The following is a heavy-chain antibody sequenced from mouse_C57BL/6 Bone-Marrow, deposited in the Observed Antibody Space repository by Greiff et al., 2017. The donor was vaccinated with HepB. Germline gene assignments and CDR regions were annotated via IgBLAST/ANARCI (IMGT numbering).Heavy chain of an antibody. CDR3: ARPYGSSYGFAY. Sequence: QVQLKESGAELARPGASVKLSCKASGYTFTSYGISWVKLRTGQGLEWIGEIYPRSGNTYYNEKFKGKATLTADKSSSTAYMELRSLTSEDSAVYFCARPYGSSYGFAYWGQGTLVTVSA. D-gene: IGHD1-1*01. CDR1: GYTFTSYG. J-gene: IGHJ3*01. V-gene: IGHV1-81*01. CDR2: IYPRSGNT.